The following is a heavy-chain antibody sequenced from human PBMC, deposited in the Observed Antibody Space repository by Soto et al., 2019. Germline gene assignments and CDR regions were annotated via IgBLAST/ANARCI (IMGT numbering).Heavy chain of an antibody. CDR3: ARDKALILGMDV. Sequence: PSETLSLTCTVSGGSISTGGYYWSWIRQHPGKGLEWIGYIYYSGSSSYNLSLKGRLTISVDTSKNQFSLKLSSVTAADTAVYYCARDKALILGMDVWGQGTTVTVSS. CDR1: GGSISTGGYY. V-gene: IGHV4-31*03. J-gene: IGHJ6*02. CDR2: IYYSGSS.